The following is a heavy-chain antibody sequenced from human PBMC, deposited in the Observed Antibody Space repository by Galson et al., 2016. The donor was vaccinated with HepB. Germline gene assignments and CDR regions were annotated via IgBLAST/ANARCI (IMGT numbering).Heavy chain of an antibody. CDR3: ARTPGEIFGEVIVFFDY. V-gene: IGHV4-30-2*01. CDR1: GDSISNGGYS. CDR2: IYHTGNT. D-gene: IGHD3-3*01. Sequence: TLSLTCTVSGDSISNGGYSWSWIRQPPGKGLEWIGSIYHTGNTYYNPSLKTRISISVDTSKNLFSLDLGSVTASDTAVYYCARTPGEIFGEVIVFFDYWGQGLLVTVSS. J-gene: IGHJ4*02.